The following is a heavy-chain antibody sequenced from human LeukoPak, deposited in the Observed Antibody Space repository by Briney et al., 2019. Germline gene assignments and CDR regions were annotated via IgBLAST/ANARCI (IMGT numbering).Heavy chain of an antibody. CDR2: IYYSGST. V-gene: IGHV4-39*07. CDR3: ARVSRIAVVQNWFDP. J-gene: IGHJ5*02. D-gene: IGHD6-19*01. Sequence: SETLSLTCTVSGGSISSSSYYWGWIRQPPGKGLEWIGSIYYSGSTYYNPSLKSRVTISADTSKNQFSLKLNSVTAADTAVYYCARVSRIAVVQNWFDPWGQGTLVTVSS. CDR1: GGSISSSSYY.